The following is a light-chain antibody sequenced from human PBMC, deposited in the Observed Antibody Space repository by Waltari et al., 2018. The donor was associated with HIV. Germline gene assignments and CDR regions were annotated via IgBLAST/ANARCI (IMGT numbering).Light chain of an antibody. Sequence: SYVLTQPPSVSVAPGQTARITCGGNNMGSKSVHGYQQKPGQAPVMVVYDYSDRPSGIPERFSGSNSGNTATLTISRVEAGDEADYYCQVWDSSSDHRVFGGGTKLTVL. J-gene: IGLJ3*02. CDR2: DYS. CDR3: QVWDSSSDHRV. CDR1: NMGSKS. V-gene: IGLV3-21*02.